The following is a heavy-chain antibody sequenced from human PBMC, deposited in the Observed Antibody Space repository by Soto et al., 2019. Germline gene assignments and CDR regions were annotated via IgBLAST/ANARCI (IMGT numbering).Heavy chain of an antibody. V-gene: IGHV3-48*02. Sequence: GGSLRLSCATSGFTFGRDSMNWVRQAPGKGLEWISYISTTSGNIKYADSVKGRFTTSRDNAKSSLYLQMNSLRDEDTAVYYCAREFLSGIFDSWGQGTLVTAPQ. CDR1: GFTFGRDS. CDR2: ISTTSGNI. J-gene: IGHJ4*02. CDR3: AREFLSGIFDS.